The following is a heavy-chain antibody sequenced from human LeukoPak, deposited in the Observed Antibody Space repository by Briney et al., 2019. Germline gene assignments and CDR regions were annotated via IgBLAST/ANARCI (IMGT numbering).Heavy chain of an antibody. D-gene: IGHD2-2*01. Sequence: SVKVSCKASGGTFSSYAISWVRQAPGQGLEWMGGIIPIFGTANYAKKFQGRVTITTDESTSTAYMELSSLRSEDTAVYYCARARERYCSSTSCYARLELVPNWFDPWGQGTLVTVSS. CDR3: ARARERYCSSTSCYARLELVPNWFDP. CDR2: IIPIFGTA. J-gene: IGHJ5*02. CDR1: GGTFSSYA. V-gene: IGHV1-69*05.